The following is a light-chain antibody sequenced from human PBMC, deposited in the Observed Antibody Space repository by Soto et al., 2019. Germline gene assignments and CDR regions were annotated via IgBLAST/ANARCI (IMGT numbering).Light chain of an antibody. CDR3: QQYNNWPIT. Sequence: EIVLTQSPATLSLSPGERATLSCRASQSVSSNLAWYQQKPGQAPRLLIYSASTRATDIPVRFSGSGSGTEFTLTISSLQSEDFAVYCCQQYNNWPITFGQGTRLEIK. V-gene: IGKV3-15*01. J-gene: IGKJ5*01. CDR2: SAS. CDR1: QSVSSN.